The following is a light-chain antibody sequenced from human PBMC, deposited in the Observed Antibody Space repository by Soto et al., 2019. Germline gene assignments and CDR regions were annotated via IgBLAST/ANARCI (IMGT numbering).Light chain of an antibody. CDR1: QTVSSY. V-gene: IGKV3-11*01. Sequence: EIVLTQSPATLSLSPGERATLSCRASQTVSSYLAWYQQKPGQAHRLLIYDASNRATGIPARFSGSGSGTDFTLTIRSLEPEDFAVYYYQQRSNWLPLTFGGGTKVEIK. J-gene: IGKJ4*01. CDR2: DAS. CDR3: QQRSNWLPLT.